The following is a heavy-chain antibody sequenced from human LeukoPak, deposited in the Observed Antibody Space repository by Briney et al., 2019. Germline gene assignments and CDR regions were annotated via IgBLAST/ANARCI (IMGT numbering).Heavy chain of an antibody. CDR1: GFTFSDYA. CDR2: ISSNGGSI. D-gene: IGHD6-19*01. CDR3: ARDTCGCGSGWHLYWYFDL. J-gene: IGHJ2*01. V-gene: IGHV3-64*01. Sequence: GGSQGLSCAASGFTFSDYAMHWVRQAPGKELEYVSAISSNGGSIHYANSVKGRFTISRDNSKNTLYLQMDSLRAEDMAVYYCARDTCGCGSGWHLYWYFDLWGRGTLVTVSS.